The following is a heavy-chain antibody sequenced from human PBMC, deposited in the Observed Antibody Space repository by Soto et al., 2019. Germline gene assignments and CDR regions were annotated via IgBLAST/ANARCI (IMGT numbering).Heavy chain of an antibody. D-gene: IGHD3-10*01. CDR2: IYYSGST. V-gene: IGHV4-31*03. CDR3: ARRFVYWFGELSTLDALDI. CDR1: GGSISSGGYY. Sequence: TSETLSLTCTVSGGSISSGGYYWSWIRQHPGKGLEWIGYIYYSGSTYYNPSLKSRVTISVDTSKNQFSLKLSSVTAADTAVYYCARRFVYWFGELSTLDALDIWGQGTMVTLS. J-gene: IGHJ3*02.